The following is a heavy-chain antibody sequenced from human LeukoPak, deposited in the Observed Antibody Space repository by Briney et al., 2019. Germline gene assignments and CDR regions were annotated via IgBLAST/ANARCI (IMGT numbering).Heavy chain of an antibody. Sequence: GGSLRLSCAASGFTFSSHSMNWVRQAPGKGLEWVSSISSSSSYIYYADSVKGRFTISRDNAKNSLYLQMNSLRAEDTAVYYCARDSVLGDYFDYWGQGTLVTVSS. D-gene: IGHD3-10*01. CDR1: GFTFSSHS. CDR2: ISSSSSYI. V-gene: IGHV3-21*01. CDR3: ARDSVLGDYFDY. J-gene: IGHJ4*02.